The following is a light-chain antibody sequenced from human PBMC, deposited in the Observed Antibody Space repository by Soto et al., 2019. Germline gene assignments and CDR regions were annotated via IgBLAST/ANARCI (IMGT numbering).Light chain of an antibody. CDR2: EVS. CDR3: STYTTGRTLV. Sequence: QSVLTQPASVSGSPGQSITISCTGTSSDVGDYKYVSWYQRHPGKAPKALIYEVSNRPSGVSNRFSGSKSGNTASLSISGLQAEDEADYYCSTYTTGRTLVFGPGTKLTV. CDR1: SSDVGDYKY. J-gene: IGLJ1*01. V-gene: IGLV2-14*01.